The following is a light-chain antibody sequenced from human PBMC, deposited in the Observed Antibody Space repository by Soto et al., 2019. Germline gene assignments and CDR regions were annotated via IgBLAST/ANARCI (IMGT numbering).Light chain of an antibody. V-gene: IGLV1-40*01. CDR1: SSNIGAGYD. J-gene: IGLJ3*02. CDR2: NNR. CDR3: QSYDISLSGSWV. Sequence: QSVLTQPPSVSGAPGQRVTISCTGSSSNIGAGYDVHWYQQLPGTAPKLLIYNNRNRPSGVPDRFSGSKSGTSASLAITGLQAEDEADYYCQSYDISLSGSWVFGGGTKLTVL.